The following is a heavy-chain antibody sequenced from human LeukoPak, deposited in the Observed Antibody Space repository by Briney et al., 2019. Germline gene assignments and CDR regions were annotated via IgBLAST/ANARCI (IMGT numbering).Heavy chain of an antibody. CDR2: IYYSGST. D-gene: IGHD5-12*01. CDR1: GGSISSYY. CDR3: ARKDSGYGSDAFDI. V-gene: IGHV4-59*01. J-gene: IGHJ3*02. Sequence: SETLSLTCTVTGGSISSYYWSWIRQPPGKGLEWIGYIYYSGSTNYNPSLKSRVTISVDTSKNQFSLKLSSVTAADTAVYYCARKDSGYGSDAFDIWGQGTMVTVSS.